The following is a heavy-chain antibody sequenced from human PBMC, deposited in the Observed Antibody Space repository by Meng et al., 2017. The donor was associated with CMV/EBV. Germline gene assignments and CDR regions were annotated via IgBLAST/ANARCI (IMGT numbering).Heavy chain of an antibody. CDR2: INHSGST. CDR1: GGSFSGYY. Sequence: QWQLKPWGAGLFKPSETLSLPCAVYGGSFSGYYWSWIRQPPGKGLEWIGEINHSGSTNYNPSLKSRVTISVDTSKNQFSLKLSSVTAADTAVYYCARGGNWFDPWGQGTLVTVSS. V-gene: IGHV4-34*01. CDR3: ARGGNWFDP. J-gene: IGHJ5*02.